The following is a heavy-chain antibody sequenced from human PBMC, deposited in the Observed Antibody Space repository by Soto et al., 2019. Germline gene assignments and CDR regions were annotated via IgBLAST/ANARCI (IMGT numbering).Heavy chain of an antibody. CDR2: IYYSGST. Sequence: PSETLSLTCAVSGGSISSGGYSWSWIRQPPGKGLEWIGSIYYSGSTYYNPSLKSRVTISVDTSKNQFSLKLSSVTAADTAVYYCARLVDYGMDVWGQGTTVTVSS. CDR3: ARLVDYGMDV. V-gene: IGHV4-30-2*03. CDR1: GGSISSGGYS. D-gene: IGHD3-10*01. J-gene: IGHJ6*02.